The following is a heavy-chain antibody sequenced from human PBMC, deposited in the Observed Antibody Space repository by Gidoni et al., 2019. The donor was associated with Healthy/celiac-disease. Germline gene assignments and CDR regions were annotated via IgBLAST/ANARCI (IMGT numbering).Heavy chain of an antibody. V-gene: IGHV3-43D*04. CDR1: GFTFDDYA. J-gene: IGHJ6*02. CDR2: ISWDGGST. D-gene: IGHD1-26*01. CDR3: AKDIREYYGMDV. Sequence: EVQLVESGGVVVQPGGSLRLSCAASGFTFDDYAMHWVRQAPGKGLEWVSLISWDGGSTYYADSVKGRFTISRDNSKNSLYLQMNSLRAEDTALYYCAKDIREYYGMDVWGQGTTVTVSS.